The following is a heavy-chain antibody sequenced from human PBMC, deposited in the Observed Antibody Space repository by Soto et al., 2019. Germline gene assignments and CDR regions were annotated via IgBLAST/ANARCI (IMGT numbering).Heavy chain of an antibody. CDR1: GFTFSNYA. CDR3: ANLHPSIGANY. CDR2: IWYDGSNK. D-gene: IGHD6-13*01. V-gene: IGHV3-33*06. Sequence: QVQLVESGGGVVQPGRSLRLSCAASGFTFSNYAMHWVRQAPGKGLEWVAVIWYDGSNKYYADSVKGRFTISRDNSKNTVYLQMNSLRGEDTAVYYCANLHPSIGANYWGQGTLVTVSP. J-gene: IGHJ4*02.